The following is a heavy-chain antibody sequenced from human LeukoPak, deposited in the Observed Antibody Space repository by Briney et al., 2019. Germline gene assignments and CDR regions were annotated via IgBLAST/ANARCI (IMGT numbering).Heavy chain of an antibody. CDR3: ARGMWGVWGSYRPLDY. V-gene: IGHV4-39*07. J-gene: IGHJ4*02. CDR2: FSYSANT. D-gene: IGHD3-16*02. Sequence: KTGGSLRLSCAASGFTFSSYWGWIRQPPGKGLEWIGIFSYSANTYYNPSLKSRVTISLDGPSNQLSLNLTSVTAADTAVYYCARGMWGVWGSYRPLDYWGQGTLVTVSS. CDR1: GFTFSSY.